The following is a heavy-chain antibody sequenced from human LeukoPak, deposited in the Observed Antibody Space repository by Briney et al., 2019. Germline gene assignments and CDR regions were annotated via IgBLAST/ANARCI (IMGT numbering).Heavy chain of an antibody. Sequence: GGSLRLSCAASGFTFSSYAMSWVRQAPGKGLEWVSAISGSGGSTYYADSVKGRFTISRDNSKNTLYLQMNSLRAEDAAVYYCARAPVTSCRGAYCYPFDYWGQGTLVTVSS. CDR3: ARAPVTSCRGAYCYPFDY. D-gene: IGHD2-21*01. V-gene: IGHV3-23*01. CDR1: GFTFSSYA. CDR2: ISGSGGST. J-gene: IGHJ4*02.